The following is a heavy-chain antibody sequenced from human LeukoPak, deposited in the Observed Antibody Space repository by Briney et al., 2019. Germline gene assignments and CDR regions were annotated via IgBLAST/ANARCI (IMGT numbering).Heavy chain of an antibody. CDR2: IYFSGST. CDR1: GGSISTYY. Sequence: SETLSLSCTVPGGSISTYYWSWIRHPPGKGLEWIGYIYFSGSTNYNPTLKSQVTISVDTSKNQFSLKLSSVTAADTAVYYCARSRSSDWPDYHYWGQGTLVTVSS. J-gene: IGHJ4*02. V-gene: IGHV4-59*01. CDR3: ARSRSSDWPDYHY. D-gene: IGHD6-25*01.